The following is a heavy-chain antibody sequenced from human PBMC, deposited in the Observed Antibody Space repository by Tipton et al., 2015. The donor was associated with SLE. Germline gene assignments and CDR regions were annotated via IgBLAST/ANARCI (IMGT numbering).Heavy chain of an antibody. J-gene: IGHJ4*02. Sequence: TLSLTCTVSGGSISSSSYYWGWIRQPPGKGLEWIGRIYYSGSTYYNPSLKSRVTISVDTSKNQFSLKLSSVTAADTAVYYCASHDGVPWGQGTLVTVSS. CDR1: GGSISSSSYY. V-gene: IGHV4-39*07. D-gene: IGHD3-10*01. CDR2: IYYSGST. CDR3: ASHDGVP.